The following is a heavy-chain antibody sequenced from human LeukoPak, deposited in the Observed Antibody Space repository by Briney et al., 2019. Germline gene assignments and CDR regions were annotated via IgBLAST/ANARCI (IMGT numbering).Heavy chain of an antibody. V-gene: IGHV3-74*01. D-gene: IGHD6-19*01. Sequence: PGGSLRLSCAASGFTFSSYWMHWVRHAPGKGLVWVSRINSDGSSTSCADSVKGRFTISRDNAKNTLYLQMNSLRAEDTAVYYCARRGYSSGWYEWYFDLWGRGTLVTVSS. J-gene: IGHJ2*01. CDR3: ARRGYSSGWYEWYFDL. CDR1: GFTFSSYW. CDR2: INSDGSST.